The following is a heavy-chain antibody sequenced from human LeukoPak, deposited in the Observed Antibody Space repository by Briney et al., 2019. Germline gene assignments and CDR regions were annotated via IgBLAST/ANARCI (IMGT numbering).Heavy chain of an antibody. CDR2: INHSGST. D-gene: IGHD6-6*01. CDR3: ARGIARGRDAFDI. CDR1: GGSFSGYY. Sequence: SETLSLTCAVYGGSFSGYYWSWIRQPLGKGLEWIGEINHSGSTNYNPSLKSRVTISVDTSKNQFSLKLSSVTAADTAVYYCARGIARGRDAFDIWGQGTMVTVSS. J-gene: IGHJ3*02. V-gene: IGHV4-34*01.